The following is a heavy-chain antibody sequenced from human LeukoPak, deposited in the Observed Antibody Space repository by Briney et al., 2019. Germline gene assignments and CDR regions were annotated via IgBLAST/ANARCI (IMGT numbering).Heavy chain of an antibody. J-gene: IGHJ4*02. CDR1: GFTFSSYS. Sequence: GGSLRLSCAASGFTFSSYSMTWVCQAPGKGLEWVSSIYASGTNIYYADSVKGRFTISRDNAKNSLYLQMSGLRAEDTAVYHCARDETYSGSYYYFDYWGQGTLVIVSS. D-gene: IGHD1-26*01. V-gene: IGHV3-21*01. CDR2: IYASGTNI. CDR3: ARDETYSGSYYYFDY.